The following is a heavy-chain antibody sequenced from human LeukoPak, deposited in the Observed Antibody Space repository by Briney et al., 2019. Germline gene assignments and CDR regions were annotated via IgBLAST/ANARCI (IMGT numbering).Heavy chain of an antibody. Sequence: GGSLRLSCAASGFTVSSNYMSWVRQAPGKGLEWVSVIYSGGSTYYADSVKGRFTISRDNSKNTLYLQMNSLRAEDTAVYYCARGLGTIAVAGSSPCGFDYWGQGTLVTVSS. V-gene: IGHV3-66*01. CDR1: GFTVSSNY. J-gene: IGHJ4*02. D-gene: IGHD6-19*01. CDR3: ARGLGTIAVAGSSPCGFDY. CDR2: IYSGGST.